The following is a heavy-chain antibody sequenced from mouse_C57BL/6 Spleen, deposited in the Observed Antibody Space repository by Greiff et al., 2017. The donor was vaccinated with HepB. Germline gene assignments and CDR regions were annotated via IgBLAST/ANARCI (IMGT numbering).Heavy chain of an antibody. V-gene: IGHV7-1*01. CDR2: SRNKANDYTT. CDR3: ARDAGLLPFAY. D-gene: IGHD2-3*01. Sequence: EVKVVESGGGLVQSGRSLRLSCATSGFTFSDFYMEWVRQAPGKGLEWIAASRNKANDYTTENSASVKGRFIVSRDTSQSILYLQMNALRAEDTAIYYCARDAGLLPFAYWGQGTLVTVSA. CDR1: GFTFSDFY. J-gene: IGHJ3*01.